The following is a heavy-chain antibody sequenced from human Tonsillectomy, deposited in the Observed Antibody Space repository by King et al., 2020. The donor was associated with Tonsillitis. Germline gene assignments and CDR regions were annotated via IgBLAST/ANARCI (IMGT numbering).Heavy chain of an antibody. D-gene: IGHD5-18*01. Sequence: QLQLQESGPGLVKPSETLSLTCTVSGYSISSGYYWGWIRQPPGKGLEWIGTIYHSGSTYYNPSLKSRVTISVDTSKNQFSLKLSSVTAADTAVYYCARGGYPYGLFDYWGQGTLVTVSS. CDR2: IYHSGST. V-gene: IGHV4-38-2*02. CDR1: GYSISSGYY. J-gene: IGHJ4*02. CDR3: ARGGYPYGLFDY.